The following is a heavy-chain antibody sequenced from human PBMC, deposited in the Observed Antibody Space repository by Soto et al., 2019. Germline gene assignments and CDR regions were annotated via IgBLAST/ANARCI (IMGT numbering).Heavy chain of an antibody. J-gene: IGHJ5*02. CDR2: IIPILGIA. CDR1: GGTFSSYT. Sequence: GASVKVSCKASGGTFSSYTISWVRQAPGQGLEWMGRIIPILGIANYAQKLQGRVTMTTDTSTSTAYMELRSLKSDDTAVYYCARVLPPFDPWGQGTLVTVS. V-gene: IGHV1-69*02. CDR3: ARVLPPFDP.